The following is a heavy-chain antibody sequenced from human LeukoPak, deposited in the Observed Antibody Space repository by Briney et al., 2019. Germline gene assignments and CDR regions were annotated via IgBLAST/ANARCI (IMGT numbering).Heavy chain of an antibody. J-gene: IGHJ3*02. CDR1: GGSISSGGYY. Sequence: SETLSLTCTVSGGSISSGGYYWSWIRQHPGTGLEWIGYIYYSGSTYYNPSLKSRVTISVDTSKNQFSLKLSPMTAADTAVYYCGRDGGGDAFDIWSQGTMVTVSS. CDR2: IYYSGST. V-gene: IGHV4-31*03. D-gene: IGHD3-16*01. CDR3: GRDGGGDAFDI.